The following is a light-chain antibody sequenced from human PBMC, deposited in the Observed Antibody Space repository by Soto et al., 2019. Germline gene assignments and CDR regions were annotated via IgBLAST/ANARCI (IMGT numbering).Light chain of an antibody. J-gene: IGKJ2*01. CDR1: QDISNY. V-gene: IGKV1-33*01. Sequence: DIQMTQSPSSLSASVGDRVTITCQASQDISNYLNWYQQKPGKAPKLLIYEASNLETGVPSRSSGSGSGTDFTFTISSLQPEDIATYYCQQYDNLPPFGQGTKLEIK. CDR2: EAS. CDR3: QQYDNLPP.